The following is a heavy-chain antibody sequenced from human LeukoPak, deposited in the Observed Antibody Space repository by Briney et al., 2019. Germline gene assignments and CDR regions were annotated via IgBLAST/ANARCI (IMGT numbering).Heavy chain of an antibody. J-gene: IGHJ6*03. CDR3: ARIGSGCSSTSCYTGYYYYYMDV. D-gene: IGHD2-2*02. CDR2: IYTSGST. Sequence: SETLSLTCTVSGGSISSYYWSWIRQPPGKGPEWIGYIYTSGSTNYNPSLKSRVTISVDTSKNQFSLKLSSVTAADTAVYYCARIGSGCSSTSCYTGYYYYYMDVWGKGTTVTVSS. CDR1: GGSISSYY. V-gene: IGHV4-4*09.